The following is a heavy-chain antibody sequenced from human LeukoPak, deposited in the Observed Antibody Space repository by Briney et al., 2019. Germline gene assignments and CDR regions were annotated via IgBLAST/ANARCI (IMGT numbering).Heavy chain of an antibody. CDR3: ARGLDSTNYYYMDV. CDR1: GYTFTSYD. V-gene: IGHV1-8*01. Sequence: ASVKVSCKASGYTFTSYDINWVRQATGQGLEWMGWMNPNSGNTGYAQKFQGRVTMTRNTSISTAYMELSSLRSEDTAVYCCARGLDSTNYYYMDVWGKGTTVTISS. CDR2: MNPNSGNT. J-gene: IGHJ6*03.